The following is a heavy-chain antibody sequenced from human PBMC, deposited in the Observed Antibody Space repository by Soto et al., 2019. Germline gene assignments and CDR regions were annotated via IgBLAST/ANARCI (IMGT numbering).Heavy chain of an antibody. D-gene: IGHD2-2*01. V-gene: IGHV3-30-3*01. CDR3: ARGHHYHLYYYYYYGMDV. J-gene: IGHJ6*02. Sequence: GGSLRLSCAASGFTFSSYAMHWVRQAPGKGLEWVAVISHDGSNKYYADSVKGRFTISRDNSKNTLYLQMNSLRAEDTAVYYCARGHHYHLYYYYYYGMDVWGQGTTVTVSS. CDR2: ISHDGSNK. CDR1: GFTFSSYA.